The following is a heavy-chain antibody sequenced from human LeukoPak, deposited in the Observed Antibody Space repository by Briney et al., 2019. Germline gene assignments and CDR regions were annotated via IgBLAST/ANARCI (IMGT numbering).Heavy chain of an antibody. D-gene: IGHD3-10*01. CDR1: GFTVSSNH. CDR2: LYSAGST. J-gene: IGHJ4*02. CDR3: ASGGMGARKYYSDPFHY. Sequence: GGSLRLSCAASGFTVSSNHMSWIRQAPGKGLEWVSILYSAGSTYYADSVRGRFTISRDSSKNTVCLQMNSLRAEDTAVYYCASGGMGARKYYSDPFHYWGQGTLVTVSS. V-gene: IGHV3-53*01.